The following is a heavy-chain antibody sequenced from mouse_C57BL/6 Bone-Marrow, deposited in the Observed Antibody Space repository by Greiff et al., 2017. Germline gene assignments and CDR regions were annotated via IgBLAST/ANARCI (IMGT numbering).Heavy chain of an antibody. CDR3: ASDFGYYVWFAY. J-gene: IGHJ3*01. Sequence: QVQLQQPGAELVMPGASVKLSCTASGYTFTSYWMHWVKQRPGQGLEWIGEIDPSDSYTNYNQKFKGKSTLTVDKSSSTAYMQLSSLTSEDSAVYYCASDFGYYVWFAYWGQGTRVTVSA. CDR2: IDPSDSYT. D-gene: IGHD2-3*01. V-gene: IGHV1-69*01. CDR1: GYTFTSYW.